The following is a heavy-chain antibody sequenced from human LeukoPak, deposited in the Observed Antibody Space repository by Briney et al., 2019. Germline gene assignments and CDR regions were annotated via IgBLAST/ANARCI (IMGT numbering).Heavy chain of an antibody. J-gene: IGHJ4*02. D-gene: IGHD3-16*01. V-gene: IGHV1-69*05. Sequence: ASVKVSCKASGGTFSSYAISWVRQAPGQGLEWMGGIIPIFGTANYAQKFQGRVTITTDESTSTAYMELSSLRSEDTAVYYCARTPVGDSYDYVWGSFDYWGQGTLATVSS. CDR1: GGTFSSYA. CDR3: ARTPVGDSYDYVWGSFDY. CDR2: IIPIFGTA.